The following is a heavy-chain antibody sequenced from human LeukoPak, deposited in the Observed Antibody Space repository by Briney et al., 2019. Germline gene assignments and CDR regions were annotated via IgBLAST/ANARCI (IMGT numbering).Heavy chain of an antibody. CDR3: ARDIHYDYVWGSYQSTGAFDI. J-gene: IGHJ3*02. CDR2: IYYSGST. D-gene: IGHD3-16*01. Sequence: SETLSLTCTVSGGSISSYYWSWIRQPPGKGLEWIGYIYYSGSTNYNPSLKSRVTISVDTSKNQFSLKLSSVTAADTAVYYCARDIHYDYVWGSYQSTGAFDIWGQGTMVTVSS. V-gene: IGHV4-59*01. CDR1: GGSISSYY.